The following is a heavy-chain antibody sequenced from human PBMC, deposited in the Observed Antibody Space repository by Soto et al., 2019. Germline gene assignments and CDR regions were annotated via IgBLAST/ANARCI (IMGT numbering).Heavy chain of an antibody. D-gene: IGHD2-15*01. V-gene: IGHV1-69*13. CDR2: IIPIFGTA. Sequence: ASVKVSCKASGGTFSSYAISWVRQAPGQGLEWMGGIIPIFGTANYAQKFQGRVTITADESTSTAYMELSSLRSEDTAVYYCARCSGGSCYSGYYFDYWGQGTLVTVSS. CDR1: GGTFSSYA. CDR3: ARCSGGSCYSGYYFDY. J-gene: IGHJ4*02.